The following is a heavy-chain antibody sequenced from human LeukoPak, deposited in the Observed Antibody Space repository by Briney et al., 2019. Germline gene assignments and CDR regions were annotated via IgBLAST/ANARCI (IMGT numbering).Heavy chain of an antibody. D-gene: IGHD3-10*01. CDR1: GFAFTTYW. CDR2: TNQDGTEK. V-gene: IGHV3-7*01. J-gene: IGHJ4*02. CDR3: VKVAKYYYGSETYYFFEH. Sequence: GGSLRLSCAASGFAFTTYWMSWIRQLPGKGLEWVANTNQDGTEKYYVDSVKGRFTISRDNAKNSLDLQMNSLRVEDTGIYYCVKVAKYYYGSETYYFFEHWGQGTPVTASS.